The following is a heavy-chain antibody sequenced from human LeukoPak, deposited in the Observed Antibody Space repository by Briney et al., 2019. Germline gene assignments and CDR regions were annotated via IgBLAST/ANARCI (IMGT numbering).Heavy chain of an antibody. CDR2: INPNSGGT. D-gene: IGHD3-10*01. V-gene: IGHV1-2*04. Sequence: ASVKVSCKASGYTFTGYYMHWVRQPPGQGLEWMGWINPNSGGTNYAQKFQGWVTMTRDTSISTAYMKLSRLRSDDTAVYYCAREGGSMVRGVRPFYYWGQGTLVTVSS. CDR1: GYTFTGYY. CDR3: AREGGSMVRGVRPFYY. J-gene: IGHJ4*02.